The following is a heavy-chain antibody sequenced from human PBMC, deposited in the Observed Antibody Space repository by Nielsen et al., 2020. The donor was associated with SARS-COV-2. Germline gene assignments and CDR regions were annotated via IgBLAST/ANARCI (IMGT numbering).Heavy chain of an antibody. D-gene: IGHD3-3*01. CDR2: IYSGGST. CDR1: GFTVSSNY. J-gene: IGHJ6*02. Sequence: GSLRLSCAASGFTVSSNYMSWVRQAPGKGLEWVSVIYSGGSTYYADSVKGRFTISRDNSKNTLYLQMNSLRAEDTAVYYCARPTISRDGMDVWGQGTTVTVSS. CDR3: ARPTISRDGMDV. V-gene: IGHV3-53*01.